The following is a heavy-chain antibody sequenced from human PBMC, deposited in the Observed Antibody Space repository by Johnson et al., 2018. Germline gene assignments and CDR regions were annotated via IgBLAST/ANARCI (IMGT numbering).Heavy chain of an antibody. CDR1: GASISSYY. CDR3: ARYSSSRADYYYYYMDV. Sequence: QVQLQESGPGLVKPSETLSLTCTVSGASISSYYWSWIRQPPGKGLEWIGSMFYTGTTNYNPSLKSRITMSVDTSKNQFSLKLSSVTAADTAVYYCARYSSSRADYYYYYMDVWGEGTTVTVSS. J-gene: IGHJ6*03. V-gene: IGHV4-59*01. D-gene: IGHD6-13*01. CDR2: MFYTGTT.